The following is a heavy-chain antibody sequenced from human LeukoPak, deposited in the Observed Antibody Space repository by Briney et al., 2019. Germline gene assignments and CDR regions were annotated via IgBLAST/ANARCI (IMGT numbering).Heavy chain of an antibody. CDR2: ISSGSDHI. CDR3: ARDRDIVAFDY. J-gene: IGHJ4*02. V-gene: IGHV3-21*01. CDR1: GFTFSSHS. D-gene: IGHD5-12*01. Sequence: GGSLRLSRVASGFTFSSHSMNWVRQAPGKGLEWVASISSGSDHIYYADSVKGRFTISRDNARNSLYLQMDSLRVEDTAVFYCARDRDIVAFDYWGQGTLVTVSS.